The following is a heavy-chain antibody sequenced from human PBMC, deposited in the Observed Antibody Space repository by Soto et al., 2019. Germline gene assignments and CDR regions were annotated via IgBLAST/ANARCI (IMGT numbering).Heavy chain of an antibody. V-gene: IGHV3-21*01. D-gene: IGHD3-3*01. J-gene: IGHJ6*02. CDR3: ARARRGFGNSPGLRYGMDV. CDR1: GFTFSSYS. Sequence: EVQLVESGGGLVKPGGSLRLSCAASGFTFSSYSMNWVRQAPGKGLEWVSSISSSSSYIYYADSVKGRFTISRDNAKNSLYLQMNSLRAEDTAVYYWARARRGFGNSPGLRYGMDVWGQGTTVTVSS. CDR2: ISSSSSYI.